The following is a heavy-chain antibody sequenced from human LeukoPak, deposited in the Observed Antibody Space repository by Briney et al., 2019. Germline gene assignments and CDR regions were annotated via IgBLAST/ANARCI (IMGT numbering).Heavy chain of an antibody. CDR3: ARHSRSSGSLANFDY. Sequence: SETLSLTCTVSGGSISSGDYYWSWIRQPPGKGLEWIGYIYYSGSTYYNPSLKSRVTISVDTSKNQFSLKLSSVTAADTAVYYCARHSRSSGSLANFDYWGQGILVTVSS. V-gene: IGHV4-30-4*08. D-gene: IGHD1-26*01. CDR1: GGSISSGDYY. J-gene: IGHJ4*02. CDR2: IYYSGST.